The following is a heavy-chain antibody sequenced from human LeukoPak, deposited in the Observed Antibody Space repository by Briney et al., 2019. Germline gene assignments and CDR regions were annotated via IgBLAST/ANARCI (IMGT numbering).Heavy chain of an antibody. V-gene: IGHV3-64*01. CDR3: AREYSSSWYPCFDY. D-gene: IGHD6-13*01. J-gene: IGHJ4*02. CDR1: GFTFSSYA. Sequence: GGSLRLSCAASGFTFSSYATHWVRQAPGRGLEYVSGISRNGDSTYYANSVKGRFTISRDNSKNTLYLQMGSLRAEDMAVYYCAREYSSSWYPCFDYWGQGTLVTVSS. CDR2: ISRNGDST.